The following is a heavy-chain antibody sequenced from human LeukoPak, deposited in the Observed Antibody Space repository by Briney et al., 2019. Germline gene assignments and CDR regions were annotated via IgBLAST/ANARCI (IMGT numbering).Heavy chain of an antibody. CDR3: ARAALPGIAVAGRGAFDT. CDR1: GGSISSSSYY. V-gene: IGHV4-39*07. Sequence: PSETLSLTCTVSGGSISSSSYYWGWIRQPPGKGLEWIGSIYYSGSTYYNPSLKSRVTISVDTSKNQFSLKLSSVTAADTAVYYCARAALPGIAVAGRGAFDTWGQGTMVTVSS. J-gene: IGHJ3*02. D-gene: IGHD6-19*01. CDR2: IYYSGST.